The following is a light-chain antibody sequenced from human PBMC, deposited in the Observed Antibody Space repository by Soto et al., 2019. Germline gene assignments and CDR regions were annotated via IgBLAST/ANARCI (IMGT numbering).Light chain of an antibody. CDR1: QSVTSN. CDR3: QQYNNWPPIT. V-gene: IGKV3-15*01. Sequence: EIVMTQSPATLSVSPGERATLYCRASQSVTSNLAWYQQKRGQAPRLLIYGASTRATGIPVRFSGSGSGTEFTLIISSLQSEDFAVYYCQQYNNWPPITFGQGTRLEIK. CDR2: GAS. J-gene: IGKJ5*01.